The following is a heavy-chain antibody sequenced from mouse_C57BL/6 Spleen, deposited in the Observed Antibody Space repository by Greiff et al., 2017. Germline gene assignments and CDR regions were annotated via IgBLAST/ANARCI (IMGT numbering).Heavy chain of an antibody. J-gene: IGHJ2*01. V-gene: IGHV5-6*01. CDR2: ISSGGSYT. CDR3: ARLTGTFGLDY. Sequence: EVHLVESGGDLVKPGGSLKLSCAASGFTFSSYGMSWVRQTPDKRLEWVATISSGGSYTYYPDSVKGRFTISRDNAKNTLYLQMSSLKSEDTAMYYCARLTGTFGLDYWGQGTTLTVSS. CDR1: GFTFSSYG. D-gene: IGHD4-1*01.